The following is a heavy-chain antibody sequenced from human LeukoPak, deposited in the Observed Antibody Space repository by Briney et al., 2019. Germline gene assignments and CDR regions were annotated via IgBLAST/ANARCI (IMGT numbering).Heavy chain of an antibody. J-gene: IGHJ4*02. V-gene: IGHV3-30*01. D-gene: IGHD5-18*01. CDR2: ISYDGSNK. CDR1: GFTFSSYA. CDR3: ARVRRIQLWPPDY. Sequence: GGSLRVSCAASGFTFSSYAMHWVRQALGKGLEWVAVISYDGSNKYYADSVKGRFTISRDNSKNTLYLQMNSLRAEDTAVYYCARVRRIQLWPPDYWGQGTLVTVSS.